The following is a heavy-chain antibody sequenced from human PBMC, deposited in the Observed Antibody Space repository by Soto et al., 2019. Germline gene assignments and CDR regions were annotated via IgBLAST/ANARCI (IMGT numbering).Heavy chain of an antibody. V-gene: IGHV3-30-3*01. CDR1: GFTFSSYA. J-gene: IGHJ4*02. D-gene: IGHD6-13*01. CDR2: ISYDGSNK. CDR3: ARELSSSWYSNGETLFDY. Sequence: GGSLRLSCAASGFTFSSYAMHWVRQAPGKGLEWVAVISYDGSNKYYADSVKGRFTISRDNSKNTLYLQMNSLRAEDTAVYYCARELSSSWYSNGETLFDYWGQGTLVTVSS.